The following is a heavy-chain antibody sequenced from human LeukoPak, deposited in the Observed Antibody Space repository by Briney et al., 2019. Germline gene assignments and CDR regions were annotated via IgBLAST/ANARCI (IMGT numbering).Heavy chain of an antibody. CDR1: GGSFSGYY. D-gene: IGHD4-17*01. J-gene: IGHJ3*02. CDR3: ARGGGTATNFRDAFDI. Sequence: SETLSLTCAVYGGSFSGYYWSWIRQPPGKGLEWIGEINHSGSTDYNPSLKSRVTISVDTSKNQFSLKLSSVTAADTAVYYCARGGGTATNFRDAFDIWGQGTMVTVSS. V-gene: IGHV4-34*01. CDR2: INHSGST.